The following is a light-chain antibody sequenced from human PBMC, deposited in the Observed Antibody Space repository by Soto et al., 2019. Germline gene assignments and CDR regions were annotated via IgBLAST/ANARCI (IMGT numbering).Light chain of an antibody. J-gene: IGKJ3*01. V-gene: IGKV3-11*01. CDR1: PSVSNS. Sequence: PGERATLSCRASPSVSNSLAWYQHKPGQAPRLLIYDAFNRATGVPTRFSGSGSGTDFTLTISSLEPEDFAVYSCQQYGGSPLFTFGPGTRVDFK. CDR2: DAF. CDR3: QQYGGSPLFT.